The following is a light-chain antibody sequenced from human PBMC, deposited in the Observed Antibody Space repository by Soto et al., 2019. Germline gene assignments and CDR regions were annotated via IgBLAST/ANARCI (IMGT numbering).Light chain of an antibody. Sequence: DIVLTQSPATLSLSPGERATLSCRASQSVSSYLAWYQQRPGQAPRLLIYDTSKRATGIPARFSGSGFGTDYTLTISSLEPEDFAPYYCHHRSKWRTFGQGTKVDIK. CDR3: HHRSKWRT. CDR2: DTS. J-gene: IGKJ1*01. CDR1: QSVSSY. V-gene: IGKV3-11*01.